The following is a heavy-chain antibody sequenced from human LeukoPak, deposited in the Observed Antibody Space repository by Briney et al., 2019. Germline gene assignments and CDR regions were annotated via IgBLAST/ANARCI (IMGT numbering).Heavy chain of an antibody. V-gene: IGHV3-7*01. CDR3: AREVPATTETYCGGDCYPDVFDY. Sequence: HRGGSLRLSCAVSGFTFSTYWMSWVRQAPGKGLEWVANIKRDGSEKYYVDSVKGRFTISRDNAKNSLYLQMNSLRAEDTAVYYCAREVPATTETYCGGDCYPDVFDYWGQGTLVTVSS. D-gene: IGHD2-21*02. CDR2: IKRDGSEK. CDR1: GFTFSTYW. J-gene: IGHJ4*02.